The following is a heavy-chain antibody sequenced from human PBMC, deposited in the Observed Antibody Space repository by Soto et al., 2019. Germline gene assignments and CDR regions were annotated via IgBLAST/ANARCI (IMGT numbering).Heavy chain of an antibody. CDR1: GFTFSDYY. V-gene: IGHV3-11*06. D-gene: IGHD5-12*01. J-gene: IGHJ4*02. Sequence: PGGSLRLSCAASGFTFSDYYMSWIRQAPGKGLEWVSYISSSSSYTNYADSVKGRFTISRDNAKNSLYLQMNSLRAEDTAVYYCARESGYALFDYWGQGTLVTVSS. CDR3: ARESGYALFDY. CDR2: ISSSSSYT.